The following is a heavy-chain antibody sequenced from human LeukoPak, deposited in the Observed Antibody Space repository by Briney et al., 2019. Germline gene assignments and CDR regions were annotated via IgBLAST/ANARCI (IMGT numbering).Heavy chain of an antibody. V-gene: IGHV1-69*04. CDR1: GGTFSSYA. CDR3: ARVIAVAGTGY. Sequence: ASVKVSCKASGGTFSSYAISWVRQAPGQGLEWMGRIIPILGIANYAQKFQGRVTITADKSTSTAYMELSSLRSEDTAVYYCARVIAVAGTGYWGQGTLVTASS. D-gene: IGHD6-19*01. CDR2: IIPILGIA. J-gene: IGHJ4*02.